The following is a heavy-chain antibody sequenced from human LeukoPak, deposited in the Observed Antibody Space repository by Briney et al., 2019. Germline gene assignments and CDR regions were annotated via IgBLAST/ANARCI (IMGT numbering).Heavy chain of an antibody. CDR3: AKTTAGYSSGRYPGWPVDY. D-gene: IGHD6-19*01. CDR2: TSGSGGST. V-gene: IGHV3-23*01. Sequence: GGSLRLSCAASGFTFGSYAMYWVRQAPGKGLEWVSGTSGSGGSTFYADSVKGRFTISRDNSENTVYLQMNSLRADDTAVYYCAKTTAGYSSGRYPGWPVDYWGQGTLVTVSS. J-gene: IGHJ4*02. CDR1: GFTFGSYA.